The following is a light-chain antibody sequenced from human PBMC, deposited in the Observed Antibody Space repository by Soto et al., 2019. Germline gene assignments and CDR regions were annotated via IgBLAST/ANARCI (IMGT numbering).Light chain of an antibody. Sequence: DIPMTQSPSSLSASFGDRVTITCRASQGISNYLAWYQQKPGQVPKLLIYAASTLQSGVASRFSGSGSGTDFTLTISSLQPEDVAIYYCQKYNNAPRTFGQGTKVDI. V-gene: IGKV1-27*01. CDR1: QGISNY. J-gene: IGKJ1*01. CDR2: AAS. CDR3: QKYNNAPRT.